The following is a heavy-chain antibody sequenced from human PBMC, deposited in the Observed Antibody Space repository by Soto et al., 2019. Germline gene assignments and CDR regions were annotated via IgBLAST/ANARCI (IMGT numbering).Heavy chain of an antibody. Sequence: QVQLQESGPGLVKPSQTLSLTCTVSGGSITNDGHYWSWIRQHPGKGLEWVGDIYHSGTTFYNPSFKGRLTMSVDTSKSQFSLKLTSVTASDTAVYYCARDRDYAGWFDPWGQGTLVTVSS. CDR1: GGSITNDGHY. D-gene: IGHD4-17*01. V-gene: IGHV4-31*03. J-gene: IGHJ5*02. CDR2: IYHSGTT. CDR3: ARDRDYAGWFDP.